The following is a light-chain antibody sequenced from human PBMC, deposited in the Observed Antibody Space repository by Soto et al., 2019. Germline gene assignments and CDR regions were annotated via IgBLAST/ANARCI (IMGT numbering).Light chain of an antibody. CDR3: QQLNSYPLT. J-gene: IGKJ4*01. Sequence: PSFLSASGGDRVTITCRASQGISSTYLAWYQQTPGKAPKILIYAASTLQSGVPSRFSGRGSGTDFTLTISSLQPEDFATYYCQQLNSYPLTFGGGTKVDIK. CDR1: QGISSTY. V-gene: IGKV1-9*01. CDR2: AAS.